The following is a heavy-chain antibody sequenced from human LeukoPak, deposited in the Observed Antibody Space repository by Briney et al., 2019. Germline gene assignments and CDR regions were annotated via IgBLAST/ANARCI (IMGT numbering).Heavy chain of an antibody. Sequence: SETLSLTCTVSGVSIRSYYWSWVRQPPGKGLEWIGYIYYSGSTNYYPSLKSRGTISLDLSKNQLCLKVSSVTSAATDVYYCESGYIWFGEFDYWGQGTLVTVSS. CDR1: GVSIRSYY. V-gene: IGHV4-59*01. CDR3: ESGYIWFGEFDY. CDR2: IYYSGST. J-gene: IGHJ4*02. D-gene: IGHD3-10*01.